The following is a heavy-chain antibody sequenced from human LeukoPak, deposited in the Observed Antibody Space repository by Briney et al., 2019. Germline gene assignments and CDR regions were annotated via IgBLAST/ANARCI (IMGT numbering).Heavy chain of an antibody. D-gene: IGHD2-21*01. J-gene: IGHJ5*02. V-gene: IGHV4-30-4*08. CDR3: ARDVHSWFDP. CDR2: IYYSGST. CDR1: GGSISSYY. Sequence: SETLSLTCTVSGGSISSYYWSWIRQPPGKGLEWIGYIYYSGSTYYNPSLKSRVTISVDTSKNQFSLKLSSVTAADTAVYYCARDVHSWFDPWGQGTLVTVSS.